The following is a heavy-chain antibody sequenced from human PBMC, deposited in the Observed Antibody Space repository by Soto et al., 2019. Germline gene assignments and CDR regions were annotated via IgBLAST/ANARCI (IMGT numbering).Heavy chain of an antibody. CDR1: GYTFTAYG. Sequence: QVQMVQSGPEVKMPGASVKVSCKTSGYTFTAYGLAWLRQAPGQRPEWMGWVSTNDDRTNYARKFQGRVTMTPDRPTTTTSMELRSLGTDDTAVYYWARELNTESSAYYSFAFWGQGNLVTVSS. CDR3: ARELNTESSAYYSFAF. V-gene: IGHV1-18*01. CDR2: VSTNDDRT. J-gene: IGHJ4*02. D-gene: IGHD3-22*01.